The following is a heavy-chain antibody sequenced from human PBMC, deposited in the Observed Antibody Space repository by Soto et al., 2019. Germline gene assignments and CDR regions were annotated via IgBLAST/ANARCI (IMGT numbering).Heavy chain of an antibody. CDR3: ARDLGYSSVGTFDY. D-gene: IGHD6-19*01. V-gene: IGHV3-53*02. CDR1: GFTVSSNY. Sequence: EVQLVETGGGLIQPGGSLRLSCAASGFTVSSNYMSWVRQAPGKGLEWVSVIYSGGSTYYADSVKGRFTISRDNSKNTLYLQMNSLRAEDTAVYYCARDLGYSSVGTFDYWGQGTLVTVSS. J-gene: IGHJ4*02. CDR2: IYSGGST.